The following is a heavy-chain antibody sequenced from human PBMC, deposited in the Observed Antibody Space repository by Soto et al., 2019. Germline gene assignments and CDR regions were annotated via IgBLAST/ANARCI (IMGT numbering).Heavy chain of an antibody. Sequence: GSLSLSGAASGFSFSISPMHWVRQAPGKGPEWVALIGYDGTNRFYADAVKGRFTISRDNSKSTLYLQVDSLRPEDAAVYYCARDPKTSGGQHWAFNYFDSWGQGTLVTVSS. CDR2: IGYDGTNR. J-gene: IGHJ4*02. CDR1: GFSFSISP. V-gene: IGHV3-30*04. CDR3: ARDPKTSGGQHWAFNYFDS. D-gene: IGHD7-27*01.